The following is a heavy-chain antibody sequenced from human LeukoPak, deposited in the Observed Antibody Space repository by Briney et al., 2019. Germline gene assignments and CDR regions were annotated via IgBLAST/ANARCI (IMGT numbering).Heavy chain of an antibody. D-gene: IGHD5-24*01. CDR1: GFTFSSYW. J-gene: IGHJ4*02. Sequence: GGSLRLSCAASGFTFSSYWMHWVRQAPGKGLVWVSRINSDGSSTSYADSVKGRFTISRDNAKNTLYLQMNSLRAEDTAVYYCARDGGEYQRWRSGVGELFDYWGQGTLVTVSS. CDR3: ARDGGEYQRWRSGVGELFDY. CDR2: INSDGSST. V-gene: IGHV3-74*01.